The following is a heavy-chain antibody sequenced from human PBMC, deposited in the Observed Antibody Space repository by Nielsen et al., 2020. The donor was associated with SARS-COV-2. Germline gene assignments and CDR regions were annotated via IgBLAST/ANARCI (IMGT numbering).Heavy chain of an antibody. CDR2: INAGNGNT. CDR3: ARGVKGLYGMDV. Sequence: ASVQASCKASGYTFTSYAMHWVRQAPGQRLECMGWINAGNGNTKYSQKFQGRVTITRDTSASTAYMELSSLRSEDTAVYYCARGVKGLYGMDVWGQGTTVTVSS. CDR1: GYTFTSYA. J-gene: IGHJ6*02. V-gene: IGHV1-3*01. D-gene: IGHD3-3*01.